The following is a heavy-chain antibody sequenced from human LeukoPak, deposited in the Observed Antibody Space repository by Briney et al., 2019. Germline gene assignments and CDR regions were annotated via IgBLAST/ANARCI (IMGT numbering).Heavy chain of an antibody. CDR3: ARAPYYDILTGYHETDY. Sequence: AASVKLSCKASGGTFSSYAISWVRQAPGQGLEWMGRIIPILGITNYARKFQGRVTITADKSTSTAYMELSSLRSEDRAVYYCARAPYYDILTGYHETDYWGQGTLVTVSS. CDR1: GGTFSSYA. V-gene: IGHV1-69*04. CDR2: IIPILGIT. D-gene: IGHD3-9*01. J-gene: IGHJ4*02.